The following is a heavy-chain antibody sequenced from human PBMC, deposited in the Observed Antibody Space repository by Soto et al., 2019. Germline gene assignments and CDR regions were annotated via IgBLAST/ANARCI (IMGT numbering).Heavy chain of an antibody. Sequence: SGPTLVNPTQTLTLTCTFSGFSLSTSGMCVSWIRQPPGKALEWLARIDWDDDKYYSTSLKTRLTISKDTSKNQVVLTMTNMDPVDTATYYCARSVGVVVVASYFDYWGQGTLVTVSS. J-gene: IGHJ4*02. V-gene: IGHV2-70*11. CDR2: IDWDDDK. D-gene: IGHD2-15*01. CDR1: GFSLSTSGMC. CDR3: ARSVGVVVVASYFDY.